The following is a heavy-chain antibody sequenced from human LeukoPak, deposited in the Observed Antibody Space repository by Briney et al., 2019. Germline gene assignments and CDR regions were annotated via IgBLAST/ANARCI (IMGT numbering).Heavy chain of an antibody. J-gene: IGHJ4*02. Sequence: GGSLRLSCAASGFTFSRFYMNWVRQAPGKGLEWVSAISGSGGSTYYADSVKGRFTISRDNSKNTLYLQMNSLRAEDTAVYYCAKVYDFWSGYYDYWGQGTLVTVSS. D-gene: IGHD3-3*01. CDR3: AKVYDFWSGYYDY. CDR1: GFTFSRFY. CDR2: ISGSGGST. V-gene: IGHV3-23*01.